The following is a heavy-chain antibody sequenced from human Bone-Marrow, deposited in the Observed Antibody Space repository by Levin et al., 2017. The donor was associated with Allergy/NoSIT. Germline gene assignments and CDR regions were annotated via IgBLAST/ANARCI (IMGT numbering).Heavy chain of an antibody. CDR2: ISGSGAIR. V-gene: IGHV3-23*01. CDR3: AKERGYSYGYGFDY. Sequence: PGGSLRLSCAASGFTFSSNAMAWVRQAPGKGLECVSSISGSGAIRFSADSVRGRFTISRDNSKNTMYLQMNSLRAEDTAVYYCAKERGYSYGYGFDYWGQGTLVTVSS. CDR1: GFTFSSNA. J-gene: IGHJ4*02. D-gene: IGHD5-18*01.